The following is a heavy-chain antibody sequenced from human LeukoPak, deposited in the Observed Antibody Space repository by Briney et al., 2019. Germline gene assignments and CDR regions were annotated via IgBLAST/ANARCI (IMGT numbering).Heavy chain of an antibody. J-gene: IGHJ5*02. CDR2: INANSGGT. Sequence: ASVKVSCKASGYTFTGYYMHWVRQAPGQGLEWMGWINANSGGTNYAQKFQGRVTMTRDTSISTAYMELSRQRSDDTAVYYCARYYDFWSGCASTNWFDPWGQGTLVTVSS. D-gene: IGHD3-3*01. CDR1: GYTFTGYY. CDR3: ARYYDFWSGCASTNWFDP. V-gene: IGHV1-2*02.